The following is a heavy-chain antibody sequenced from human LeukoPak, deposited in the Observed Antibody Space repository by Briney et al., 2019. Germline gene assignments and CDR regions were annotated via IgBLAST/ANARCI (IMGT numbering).Heavy chain of an antibody. V-gene: IGHV3-66*02. Sequence: GSLRLSCAASGFTVSNNYMSWVRQAPGKGLEWVSVIYNDGRTYHADSVKGRFTISRDNSKNTLYLQMNSLRPEDTAVYYCAREGGLGYCSTTSCALSNWGQGTLVTVSS. CDR1: GFTVSNNY. J-gene: IGHJ4*02. CDR3: AREGGLGYCSTTSCALSN. CDR2: IYNDGRT. D-gene: IGHD2-2*01.